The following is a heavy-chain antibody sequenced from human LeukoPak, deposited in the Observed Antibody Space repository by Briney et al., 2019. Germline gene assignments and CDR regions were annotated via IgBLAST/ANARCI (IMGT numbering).Heavy chain of an antibody. CDR3: ARARNTAMVWFGY. CDR1: GGSISSYY. Sequence: SETLSLTCTVSGGSISSYYWSWIRQPPGKGLEWIGYIYYSGSTNYNPSLKSRVTISVDTSKNQFSLKLSSVTAADTAVYYCARARNTAMVWFGYWGQGTLVTVSS. D-gene: IGHD5-18*01. CDR2: IYYSGST. V-gene: IGHV4-59*01. J-gene: IGHJ4*02.